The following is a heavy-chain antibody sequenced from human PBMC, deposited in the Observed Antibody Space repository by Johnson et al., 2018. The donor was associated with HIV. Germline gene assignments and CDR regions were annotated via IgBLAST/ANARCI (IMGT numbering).Heavy chain of an antibody. CDR3: ARGGNRYYNFWSGYYRDAFDI. J-gene: IGHJ3*02. CDR2: IKSKNDGGTT. V-gene: IGHV3-15*01. Sequence: VPLVESGGGLVKPGGSLRLSCAASGFTFSNAWMSWVRQAPGKGLEWVGRIKSKNDGGTTDFAAPVQGRFTISRDDSKNTRYLQMNSLGPEDTAVYYCARGGNRYYNFWSGYYRDAFDIWGQGTMVTVSS. D-gene: IGHD3-3*01. CDR1: GFTFSNAW.